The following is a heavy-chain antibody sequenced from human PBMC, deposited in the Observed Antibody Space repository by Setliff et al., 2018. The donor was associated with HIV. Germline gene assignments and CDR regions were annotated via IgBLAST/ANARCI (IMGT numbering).Heavy chain of an antibody. CDR1: GDSINNYY. V-gene: IGHV4-59*01. Sequence: PSETLSLTCTVSGDSINNYYWSWIRQPPGKGLEWIAYIYYSGDINYNPSLKSRATISVDTSKNQFSLKLSSVTAADTAVYHCARGHYPYDSSGYYYDAFDIWGQGTMVTVSS. CDR2: IYYSGDI. D-gene: IGHD3-22*01. J-gene: IGHJ3*02. CDR3: ARGHYPYDSSGYYYDAFDI.